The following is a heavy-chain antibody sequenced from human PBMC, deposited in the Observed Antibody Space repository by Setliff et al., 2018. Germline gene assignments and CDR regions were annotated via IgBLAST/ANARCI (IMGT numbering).Heavy chain of an antibody. D-gene: IGHD3-3*01. CDR3: ARRETYYNFWSGDYAY. J-gene: IGHJ4*02. Sequence: GGSLRLSCAASGFTFSSYAMSWVRQAPGKGLEWVSAISGSGVSTYYADSVKGRFTISRDNAKNSLYLQMNSLRAEDTAVYYCARRETYYNFWSGDYAYWGQGTLVTVSS. CDR2: ISGSGVST. V-gene: IGHV3-23*01. CDR1: GFTFSSYA.